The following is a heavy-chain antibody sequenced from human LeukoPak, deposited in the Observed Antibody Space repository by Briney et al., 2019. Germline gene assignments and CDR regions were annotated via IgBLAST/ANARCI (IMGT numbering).Heavy chain of an antibody. CDR3: ARDDMVRGVIRD. J-gene: IGHJ4*02. V-gene: IGHV4-31*03. CDR1: GGSISSGGYY. D-gene: IGHD3-10*01. CDR2: IYYSGST. Sequence: SETLSLTCTVSGGSISSGGYYWSWIRQHPGKGLEWIGCIYYSGSTYYNPSLKSRVTMSVDTSKNQFSLKLSSVTAADTAVYYCARDDMVRGVIRDWGQGTLVTVSS.